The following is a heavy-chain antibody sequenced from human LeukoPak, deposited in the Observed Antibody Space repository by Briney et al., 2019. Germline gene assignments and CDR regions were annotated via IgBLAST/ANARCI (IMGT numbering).Heavy chain of an antibody. CDR2: ISYDGSNK. Sequence: GGSLRLSCAASGFTFSSYAMHWVRQAPGKGLEWVAVISYDGSNKYYADSVKGRFTISRDNSKNTLYLQMNSLRAEDTAVYYCARDCMVYFDYWGQGTRVTVSS. J-gene: IGHJ4*02. CDR3: ARDCMVYFDY. D-gene: IGHD3-10*01. V-gene: IGHV3-30-3*01. CDR1: GFTFSSYA.